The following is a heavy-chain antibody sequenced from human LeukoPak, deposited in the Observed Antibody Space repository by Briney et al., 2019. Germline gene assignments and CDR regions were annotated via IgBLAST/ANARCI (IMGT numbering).Heavy chain of an antibody. CDR3: AKDRTPYYAYYYDSSGYSKILDY. V-gene: IGHV3-23*01. J-gene: IGHJ4*02. D-gene: IGHD3-22*01. CDR2: ISGSGGST. CDR1: GFTFSSYA. Sequence: GGSLRLSCAASGFTFSSYAMSWVRQAPGKGLEWVSAISGSGGSTYYAGSVKGRFTISRDNSKNTLYLQMNSLRAEDTAVYYCAKDRTPYYAYYYDSSGYSKILDYWGQGTLVTVSS.